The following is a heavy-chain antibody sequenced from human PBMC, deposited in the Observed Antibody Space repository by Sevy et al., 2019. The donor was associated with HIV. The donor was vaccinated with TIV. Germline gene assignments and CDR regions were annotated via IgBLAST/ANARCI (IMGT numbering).Heavy chain of an antibody. CDR2: IYSGGST. Sequence: GGSLRLSCAASGFTVSSSYMTWVRQPPGKGLEWVSVIYSGGSTYYADSVKGRFTISRDNSKNTLYLQMNNLRADDTAVYYCARGRGVLAAVAINWFDPWGQGALVTVSS. CDR3: ARGRGVLAAVAINWFDP. J-gene: IGHJ5*02. D-gene: IGHD6-25*01. CDR1: GFTVSSSY. V-gene: IGHV3-53*01.